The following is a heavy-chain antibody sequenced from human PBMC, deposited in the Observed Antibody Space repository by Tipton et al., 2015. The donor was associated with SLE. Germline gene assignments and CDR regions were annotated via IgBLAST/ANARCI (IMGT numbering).Heavy chain of an antibody. D-gene: IGHD4-17*01. V-gene: IGHV4-59*11. CDR2: IYYRGNT. CDR1: GDSISSQH. CDR3: ARIRPGHGDPFDF. J-gene: IGHJ4*02. Sequence: PGLVKPSETLFLTCTVSGDSISSQHWSWIRQSPGKGLEWIGYIYYRGNTKYNPSLESRVTISVDMSKNQFSLKVKSVTAADTAVYYCARIRPGHGDPFDFWGQGTLVTVSS.